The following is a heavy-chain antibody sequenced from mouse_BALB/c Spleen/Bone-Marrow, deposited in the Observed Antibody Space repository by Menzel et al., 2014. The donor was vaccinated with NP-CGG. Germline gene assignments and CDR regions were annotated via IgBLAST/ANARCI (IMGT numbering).Heavy chain of an antibody. J-gene: IGHJ3*01. V-gene: IGHV2-9*02. CDR3: AREPSTRITTGFTY. D-gene: IGHD2-4*01. CDR2: IWAGGST. CDR1: GFSLTSXG. Sequence: VMLVESGPGLVAPSQSLSITCTVSGFSLTSXGXHWVRQPPGKGLEWLGVIWAGGSTNYNSALMSRLSISKDNSKSQVFLKMNSLQTDDTAMYYCAREPSTRITTGFTYGGQGTLVTVSA.